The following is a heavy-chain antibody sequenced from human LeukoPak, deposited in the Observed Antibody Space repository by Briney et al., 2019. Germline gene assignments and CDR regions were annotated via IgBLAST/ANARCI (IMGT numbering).Heavy chain of an antibody. CDR2: ISYTGTYI. D-gene: IGHD1-26*01. CDR3: ARGKRGSYLYAFDI. CDR1: AFSLNAYN. Sequence: PGGSLRLSCAASAFSLNAYNMNWVRQAPGKGLEWVSSISYTGTYIYYADSVKGRFTISRDNAKNSLYLQMNSLRAEDTAVYYCARGKRGSYLYAFDIWGQGTMVTVSS. V-gene: IGHV3-21*01. J-gene: IGHJ3*02.